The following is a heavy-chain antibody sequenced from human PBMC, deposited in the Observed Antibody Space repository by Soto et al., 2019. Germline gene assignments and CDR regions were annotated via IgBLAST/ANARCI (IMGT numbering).Heavy chain of an antibody. V-gene: IGHV4-4*02. J-gene: IGHJ5*02. CDR3: ARVYCSGGSCFWFDP. CDR2: IYHSGST. D-gene: IGHD2-15*01. CDR1: GGSISSSNW. Sequence: SETLSLTCAVSGGSISSSNWWSWVRQPPGKGLEWIGEIYHSGSTNYNPSLKSRVTISVDRSKNQFSLKLSSVTAADTAVYYCARVYCSGGSCFWFDPWGQGTLVTVSS.